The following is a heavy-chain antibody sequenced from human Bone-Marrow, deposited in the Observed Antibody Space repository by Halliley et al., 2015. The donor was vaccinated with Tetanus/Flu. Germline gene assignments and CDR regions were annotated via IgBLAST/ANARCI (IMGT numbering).Heavy chain of an antibody. V-gene: IGHV4-34*12. CDR3: VANGFYSLDY. D-gene: IGHD3-3*01. Sequence: KGREWFGEIFQRGNTNYNPPLKSRVTISLDRSKNPFPLSLPPVTAADTAVYYCVANGFYSLDYWGQGTLVSVSS. J-gene: IGHJ4*02. CDR2: IFQRGNT.